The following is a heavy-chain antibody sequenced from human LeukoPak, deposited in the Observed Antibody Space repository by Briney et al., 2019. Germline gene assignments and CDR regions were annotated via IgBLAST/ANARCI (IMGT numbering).Heavy chain of an antibody. CDR1: GYTFTSYD. CDR2: MNPNSGNT. CDR3: ARVEIVVVPAAMTYYYYGMDV. Sequence: ASVKVSCKASGYTFTSYDINWVRQATGQGLEWMGWMNPNSGNTGYAQKFQGRVTMTRNTSISTAYMELSSLRSEDTAVYYCARVEIVVVPAAMTYYYYGMDVWGQGTTVTVSS. D-gene: IGHD2-2*01. V-gene: IGHV1-8*01. J-gene: IGHJ6*02.